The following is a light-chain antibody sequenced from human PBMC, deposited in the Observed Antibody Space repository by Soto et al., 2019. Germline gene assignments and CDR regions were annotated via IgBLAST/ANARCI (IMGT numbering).Light chain of an antibody. J-gene: IGKJ2*01. V-gene: IGKV3-20*01. CDR2: GAS. CDR1: QSVSSRY. CDR3: QQYGGSRT. Sequence: EIVLTQSPGTLSSSPGERATLSCRASQSVSSRYLAWYQQKLGQAPRLLIYGASSRATGIPDRFSGSGSGTDFTLTISRLEPEDLAVYYGQQYGGSRTFGQGTKLEIK.